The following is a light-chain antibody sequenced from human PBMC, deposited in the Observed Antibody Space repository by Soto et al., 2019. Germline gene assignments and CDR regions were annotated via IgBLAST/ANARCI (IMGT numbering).Light chain of an antibody. CDR3: QQYDSYPLT. Sequence: DIQMTQSPSTLSASVGDRVTITCRASQSISSWLVWYQQKPGKAPKLLIYKASTLESGVPSRFSGSESGTEFTLTISSLQPDDFATYYCQQYDSYPLTFGGGTKVEIK. J-gene: IGKJ4*01. CDR1: QSISSW. CDR2: KAS. V-gene: IGKV1-5*03.